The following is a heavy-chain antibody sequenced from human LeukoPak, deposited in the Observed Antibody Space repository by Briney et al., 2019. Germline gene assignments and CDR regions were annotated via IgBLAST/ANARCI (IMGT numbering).Heavy chain of an antibody. Sequence: WASVKVSCKASAYTLASNYMHWVRQAPGQGLEWMGVINPSSGSTSYAQKFQGRVTMTRDTSTSTVYMELSSLRSEDTAVYYCARDRLRFLEWPLLDYWGQGTLVTVSS. V-gene: IGHV1-46*01. CDR1: AYTLASNY. D-gene: IGHD3-3*01. CDR2: INPSSGST. J-gene: IGHJ4*02. CDR3: ARDRLRFLEWPLLDY.